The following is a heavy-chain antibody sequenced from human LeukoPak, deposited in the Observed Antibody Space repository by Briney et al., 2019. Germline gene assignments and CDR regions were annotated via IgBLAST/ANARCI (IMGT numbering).Heavy chain of an antibody. CDR1: GFTFSSYA. V-gene: IGHV3-23*01. Sequence: GSLSLSCAASGFTFSSYAMSWVRQAPGKGLEWVSAISGSGGSTYYADSVKGRFTISRDNSKNTLYLQMNSLRAEDTAVYYCAKGETRGMQYGMDVWGQGTTVTVSS. CDR2: ISGSGGST. CDR3: AKGETRGMQYGMDV. J-gene: IGHJ6*02.